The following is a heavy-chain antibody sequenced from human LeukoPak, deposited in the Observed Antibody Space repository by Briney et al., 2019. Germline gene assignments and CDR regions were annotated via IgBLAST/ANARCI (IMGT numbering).Heavy chain of an antibody. J-gene: IGHJ4*02. V-gene: IGHV3-30*03. Sequence: PGRSLRLSCAASGFTFSSYGMHWVRQAPGKGLEWVAVISYDGSNKYYADSVKGRFTISRDNSKNTLYLQMNRLRAGDTAVYYCARDHLWFGDFDHWGQGTLVTVSS. CDR1: GFTFSSYG. CDR3: ARDHLWFGDFDH. CDR2: ISYDGSNK. D-gene: IGHD3-10*01.